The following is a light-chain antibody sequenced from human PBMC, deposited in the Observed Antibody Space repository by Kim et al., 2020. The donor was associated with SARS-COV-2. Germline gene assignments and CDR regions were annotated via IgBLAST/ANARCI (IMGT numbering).Light chain of an antibody. V-gene: IGKV1-39*01. Sequence: DIQMTQSPSSLSTSVGDRVTITCRASQNINSYLNWYEQKPGKAPKLLIYAASSLKSGVPSRFSGSGSGTEFTLTITSLQPEDFATYYCQQSYRTPYTFGQGTKLEIK. CDR2: AAS. J-gene: IGKJ2*01. CDR3: QQSYRTPYT. CDR1: QNINSY.